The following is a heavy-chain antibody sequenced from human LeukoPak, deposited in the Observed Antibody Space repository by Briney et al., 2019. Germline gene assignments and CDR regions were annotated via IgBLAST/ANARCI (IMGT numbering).Heavy chain of an antibody. CDR1: GYTFTGCY. D-gene: IGHD4-17*01. CDR3: ARDPSVKYYMDV. Sequence: ASVKVSCKASGYTFTGCYLHWVRQAPGQGREWMGWIDPKNGGTKIAQNFQGRVTMTRDTSISTAYMELSRLASDDTAVYYCARDPSVKYYMDVWGKGTTVTVSS. V-gene: IGHV1-2*02. J-gene: IGHJ6*03. CDR2: IDPKNGGT.